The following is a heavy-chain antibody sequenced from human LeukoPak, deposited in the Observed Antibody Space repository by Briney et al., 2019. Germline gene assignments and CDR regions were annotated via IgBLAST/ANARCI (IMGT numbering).Heavy chain of an antibody. CDR1: GYTFTTYN. CDR2: INPSGGST. V-gene: IGHV1-46*01. D-gene: IGHD4-17*01. CDR3: ARDFGDFLHFDY. J-gene: IGHJ4*02. Sequence: ASVKVSCKASGYTFTTYNIHWVRQAPGQGLEWMGIINPSGGSTSYAQKFQGRVTLTRDMSTRTVYMELSSLRSEDTAVYYCARDFGDFLHFDYWGQGTLVTVSS.